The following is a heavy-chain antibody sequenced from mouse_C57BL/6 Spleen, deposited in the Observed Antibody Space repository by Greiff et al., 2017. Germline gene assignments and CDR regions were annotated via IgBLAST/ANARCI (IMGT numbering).Heavy chain of an antibody. V-gene: IGHV3-6*01. Sequence: VQLKESGPGLVKPSQSLSLTCSVTGYSITSGYYWNWIRQFPGNKLEWMGYISYDGSNNYNPSLKNRISITRDTSKNQFFLKLNSVTTEDTATYYCAREKENSNYDYAMDYWGQGTSVTVSS. J-gene: IGHJ4*01. CDR2: ISYDGSN. D-gene: IGHD2-5*01. CDR1: GYSITSGYY. CDR3: AREKENSNYDYAMDY.